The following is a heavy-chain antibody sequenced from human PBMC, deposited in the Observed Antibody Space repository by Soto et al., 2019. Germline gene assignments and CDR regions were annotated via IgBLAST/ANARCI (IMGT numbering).Heavy chain of an antibody. CDR3: ATNYGSGSAHFDY. D-gene: IGHD3-10*01. CDR2: SIPMLGMS. V-gene: IGHV1-69*02. CDR1: GGTFSSYT. J-gene: IGHJ4*02. Sequence: QVQLVQSGPEVKKPGSSVRVSCTASGGTFSSYTINWVRQVPGQGPEWMGRSIPMLGMSNYAQKFQGRVMMIAYKSTNTVYMELSSLRSEDTAIYSCATNYGSGSAHFDYWGQGTLVTVSS.